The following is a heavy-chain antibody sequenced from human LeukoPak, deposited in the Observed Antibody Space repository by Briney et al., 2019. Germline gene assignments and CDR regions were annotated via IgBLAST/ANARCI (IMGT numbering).Heavy chain of an antibody. CDR3: ASHYGDYVWGNF. CDR1: GFTFSRYE. V-gene: IGHV3-48*03. D-gene: IGHD4-17*01. J-gene: IGHJ4*02. Sequence: GGSLRLSRAASGFTFSRYEMNWVRQAPGKGLEWVSYISDSGTIMSYADSVKGRFTISRDNAKNSLYLQMNSLRAEDTAVYYCASHYGDYVWGNFWGQGTLVTVSS. CDR2: ISDSGTIM.